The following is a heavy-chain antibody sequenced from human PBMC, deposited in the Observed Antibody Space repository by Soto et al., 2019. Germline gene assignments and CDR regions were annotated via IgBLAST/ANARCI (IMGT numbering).Heavy chain of an antibody. J-gene: IGHJ6*03. CDR2: MNPNSGNT. Sequence: GASVKVSCKASGYTFTSYDINWVRQATGQGLEWMGWMNPNSGNTGYAQKLQGRVTMTRNTSISTAYMELSSLRSEDTAVYYCARHSSSSHYYYYMDVWGKGTTVTVSS. CDR1: GYTFTSYD. V-gene: IGHV1-8*01. D-gene: IGHD6-6*01. CDR3: ARHSSSSHYYYYMDV.